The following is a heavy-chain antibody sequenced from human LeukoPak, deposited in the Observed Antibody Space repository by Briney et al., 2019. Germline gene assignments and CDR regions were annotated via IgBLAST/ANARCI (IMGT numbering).Heavy chain of an antibody. V-gene: IGHV4-31*03. CDR3: AREAGDTAAGTYMDV. CDR2: IYYSGST. J-gene: IGHJ6*02. D-gene: IGHD6-13*01. Sequence: SETLSLTCTVSGGSISRGGYYWSWIRQHPGKGLEWIGYIYYSGSTYYNPSLKSRVTISVDTSKNQFSLKLSSVTAADTAVYYCAREAGDTAAGTYMDVWGQGTTVTVSS. CDR1: GGSISRGGYY.